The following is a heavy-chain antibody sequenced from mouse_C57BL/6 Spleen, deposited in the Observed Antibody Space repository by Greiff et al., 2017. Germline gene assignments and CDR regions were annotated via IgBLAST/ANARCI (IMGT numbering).Heavy chain of an antibody. J-gene: IGHJ1*03. Sequence: QVQLQQSGAELVRPGASVTLSCKASGYTFTDYEMHWVKQTPVHGLEWIGAIDPETGGTAYNQKFKGKAILTADKSSSTAYMELRSLTSEDSAVYYCTTLGLWYFDVWGTGTTVTVSS. CDR3: TTLGLWYFDV. V-gene: IGHV1-15*01. CDR2: IDPETGGT. D-gene: IGHD4-1*01. CDR1: GYTFTDYE.